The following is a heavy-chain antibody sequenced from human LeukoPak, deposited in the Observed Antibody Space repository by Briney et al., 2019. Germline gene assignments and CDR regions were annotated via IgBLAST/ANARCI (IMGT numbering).Heavy chain of an antibody. J-gene: IGHJ4*02. D-gene: IGHD3-9*01. CDR1: GGSISSYY. CDR2: IFYSGTT. CDR3: ARDSDILTGYYSFDY. Sequence: PSETLSLTCTVSGGSISSYYWSWIRQPPGKGLEWIGFIFYSGTTNYNPSLKSRVTISVDTSKNQFSLKLSSVTAADTAVYYCARDSDILTGYYSFDYWGQGTLVTVSS. V-gene: IGHV4-59*01.